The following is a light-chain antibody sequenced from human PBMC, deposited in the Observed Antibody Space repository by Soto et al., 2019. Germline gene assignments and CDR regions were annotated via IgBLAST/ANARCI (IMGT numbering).Light chain of an antibody. Sequence: DIQMTQSPSTLSGSVGDRVTITCRASQTISSWLAWYQQKPGKAPKLLIYKASTLKSGVPSRFSGSVSGTEFTLTISSLQPDDFATYYCQHYNSYSEAFGQGTKVGLK. CDR2: KAS. CDR1: QTISSW. J-gene: IGKJ1*01. V-gene: IGKV1-5*03. CDR3: QHYNSYSEA.